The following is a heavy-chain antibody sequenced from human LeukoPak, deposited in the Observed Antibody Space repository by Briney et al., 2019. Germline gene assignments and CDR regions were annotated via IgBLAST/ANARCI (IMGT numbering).Heavy chain of an antibody. D-gene: IGHD3-10*01. V-gene: IGHV3-30*04. J-gene: IGHJ4*02. CDR3: ARVSFRGTTHFDY. Sequence: PGGSLRLSCAASGFTFGIYAMHWIRQAPGKGLEWVAVMSYDGSNKDYADSVKGRFIISRDNSKNTLYLQMTSLRTEDTAVYYCARVSFRGTTHFDYWGQGTLVTVSS. CDR2: MSYDGSNK. CDR1: GFTFGIYA.